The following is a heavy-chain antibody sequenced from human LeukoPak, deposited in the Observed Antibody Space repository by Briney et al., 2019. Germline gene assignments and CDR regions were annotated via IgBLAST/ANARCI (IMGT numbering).Heavy chain of an antibody. CDR3: ARQKGYSYGSPFDY. V-gene: IGHV5-51*01. D-gene: IGHD5-18*01. J-gene: IGHJ4*02. CDR1: GYSFTSSR. Sequence: GESLKISCKGSGYSFTSSRIGWVRQMPGKGLEWVGNIYPGDSDTRYSPSFQGQVTISADKSISTAYLQWSSLKASDTAMYYCARQKGYSYGSPFDYWGQGTLVTVSS. CDR2: IYPGDSDT.